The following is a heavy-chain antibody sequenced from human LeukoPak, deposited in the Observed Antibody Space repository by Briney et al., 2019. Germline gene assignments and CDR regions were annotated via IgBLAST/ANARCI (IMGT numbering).Heavy chain of an antibody. D-gene: IGHD3-22*01. J-gene: IGHJ4*02. Sequence: PGRSLRLSCAASGLTFSSYGMQWVRQAPGKGLEWVAVIWYDGSNKYYADSVKGRFTISRDNSKNTLYLQMNSLRAEYTAVYYCARPHDSSGYYHYWFDYWGQGTLVTVSS. CDR1: GLTFSSYG. V-gene: IGHV3-33*01. CDR3: ARPHDSSGYYHYWFDY. CDR2: IWYDGSNK.